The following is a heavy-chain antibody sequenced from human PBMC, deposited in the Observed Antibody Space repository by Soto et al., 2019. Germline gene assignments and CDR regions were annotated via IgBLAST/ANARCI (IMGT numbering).Heavy chain of an antibody. CDR3: ERDRLRYCSSTSCDGDI. D-gene: IGHD2-2*01. J-gene: IGHJ3*02. Sequence: QVQLVQSGAEVKKPGASVKVSCKASGYTFTSYGISWVRQAPGQGLEWMGWISAYNGNTNYAQKLQGRVTMTTDTSTSTDYMELRSLRSDDTAVYYCERDRLRYCSSTSCDGDIWGQGTMVTVSS. V-gene: IGHV1-18*01. CDR1: GYTFTSYG. CDR2: ISAYNGNT.